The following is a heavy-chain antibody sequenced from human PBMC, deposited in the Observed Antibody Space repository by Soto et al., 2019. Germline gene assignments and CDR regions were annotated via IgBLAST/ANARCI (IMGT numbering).Heavy chain of an antibody. V-gene: IGHV4-59*08. CDR3: ASGVYYDSSGYYYYYYGMDV. Sequence: SETLSLTCTVSGGSISSYYWSWIRQPPGKGLEWIGYIYYSGSTNYNPSLKSRVTISVDTSKNQFSLKLSSVTAADTAVYYCASGVYYDSSGYYYYYYGMDVWGQGTTVTAP. CDR1: GGSISSYY. J-gene: IGHJ6*02. D-gene: IGHD3-22*01. CDR2: IYYSGST.